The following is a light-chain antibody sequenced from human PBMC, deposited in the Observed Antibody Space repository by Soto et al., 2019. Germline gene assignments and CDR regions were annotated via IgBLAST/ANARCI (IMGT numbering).Light chain of an antibody. CDR1: QSVSSY. CDR3: QQRSNWPT. Sequence: EIVLTQSPATLYFSPGERATLSCRASQSVSSYLAWYQQKPGQAPRLLIYDASNRATGIPARFSGSGSGTDFTLTISSLEPEDFAVYYCQQRSNWPTFGGGTKVEIK. J-gene: IGKJ4*01. V-gene: IGKV3-11*01. CDR2: DAS.